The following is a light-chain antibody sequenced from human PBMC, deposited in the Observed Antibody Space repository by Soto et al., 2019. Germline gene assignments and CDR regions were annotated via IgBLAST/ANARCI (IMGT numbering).Light chain of an antibody. Sequence: DIQLTQSPSFLSASVGDRVSITCRASQDIGSYLAWYQQEPGKAPNLLIYAASTLQSGVPSRFSGFGSGTEFTLTISNLQPEDFATYYCQQLKSYLTFGPGTRVDI. J-gene: IGKJ3*01. CDR2: AAS. V-gene: IGKV1-9*01. CDR1: QDIGSY. CDR3: QQLKSYLT.